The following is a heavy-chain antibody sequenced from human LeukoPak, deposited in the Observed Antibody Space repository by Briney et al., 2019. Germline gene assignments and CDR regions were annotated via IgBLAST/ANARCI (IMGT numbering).Heavy chain of an antibody. D-gene: IGHD6-13*01. V-gene: IGHV1-69*04. J-gene: IGHJ4*02. CDR1: GGTFSSYA. Sequence: SVKVSCKASGGTFSSYAISWVRQAPGQGLEWMGRIIPILGITNYAQKFQGRVTITADKSTSTAYMELSSLRSEDTAVYYCASRIAAAGGFDYWGQGTLVTVSS. CDR3: ASRIAAAGGFDY. CDR2: IIPILGIT.